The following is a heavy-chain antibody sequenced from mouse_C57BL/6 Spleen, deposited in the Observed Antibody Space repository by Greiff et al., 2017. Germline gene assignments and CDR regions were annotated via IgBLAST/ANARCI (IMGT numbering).Heavy chain of an antibody. D-gene: IGHD2-1*01. V-gene: IGHV7-1*01. Sequence: EVQLVESGGGLVQSGRSLRLSCATSGFTFSDFYMEWVRQAPGKGLEWIAASRNKANDYTTEYSASVKGRFIVSRDTSQSILYLQMNALRAEDTAIYYCARDAEGNYRYFDVWGTGSTVTVSS. CDR1: GFTFSDFY. J-gene: IGHJ1*03. CDR2: SRNKANDYTT. CDR3: ARDAEGNYRYFDV.